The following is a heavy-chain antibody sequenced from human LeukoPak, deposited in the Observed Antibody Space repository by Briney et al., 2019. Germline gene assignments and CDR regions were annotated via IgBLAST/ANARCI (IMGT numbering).Heavy chain of an antibody. CDR3: ARSFSGSYFDY. CDR1: GFMSSDYY. V-gene: IGHV3-11*01. Sequence: GGSLRLSCAASGFMSSDYYMSWIRQAPGKGLEWVSYISLSGNTIHYADSVKGRFTISRDNAKNSLYLQMNSLRAEDTAVYYCARSFSGSYFDYWGQGTLVTVSS. J-gene: IGHJ4*02. CDR2: ISLSGNTI. D-gene: IGHD1-26*01.